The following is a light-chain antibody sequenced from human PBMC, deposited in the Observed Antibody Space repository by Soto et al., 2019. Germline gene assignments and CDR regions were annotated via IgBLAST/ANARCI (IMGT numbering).Light chain of an antibody. CDR2: DNY. CDR1: SSNIGNNY. CDR3: GTWDTSLRVFSV. Sequence: QSVLTQPPSVSAAPGQNVTISCSGTSSNIGNNYVSWYQHLPGTAPRILIYDNYKRPSGIPDRFSGFKSGTSATLGITGLQTGDEADYYCGTWDTSLRVFSVCGSGTKVTVL. J-gene: IGLJ1*01. V-gene: IGLV1-51*01.